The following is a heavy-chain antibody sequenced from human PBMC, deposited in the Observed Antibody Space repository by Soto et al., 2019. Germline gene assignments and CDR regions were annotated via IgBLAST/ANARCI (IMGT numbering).Heavy chain of an antibody. Sequence: QVQLVESGGGVVQPGRSLRLSCAASGFTFSSYAMHWVRQAPGKGLEWVAVISYDGSNKYYADSVKGRFTISRDNSKNTXSLQMNSLRAEDTAVYYCARTGASSGSAYYYYGMDVWGQGTTVTVSS. J-gene: IGHJ6*02. CDR3: ARTGASSGSAYYYYGMDV. D-gene: IGHD3-22*01. CDR1: GFTFSSYA. CDR2: ISYDGSNK. V-gene: IGHV3-30-3*01.